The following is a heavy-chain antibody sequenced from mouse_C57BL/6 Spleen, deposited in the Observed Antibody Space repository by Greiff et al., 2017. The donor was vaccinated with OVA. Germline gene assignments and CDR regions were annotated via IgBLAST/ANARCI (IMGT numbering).Heavy chain of an antibody. CDR1: GFTFSDYG. J-gene: IGHJ4*01. D-gene: IGHD2-3*01. V-gene: IGHV5-17*01. CDR2: ISSGSSTI. Sequence: EVKLMEPGGGLVKPGGSLKLSCAASGFTFSDYGMHWVRQAPEKGLEWVAYISSGSSTIYYADTMKGRFTISIDNAKNTLFLQMTSLRSEDTAMFYCARRDGYYSLYAVDYWGKGASVTVSS. CDR3: ARRDGYYSLYAVDY.